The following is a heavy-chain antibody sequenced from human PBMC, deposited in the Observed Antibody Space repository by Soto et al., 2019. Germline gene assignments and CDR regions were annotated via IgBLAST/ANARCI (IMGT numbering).Heavy chain of an antibody. CDR2: ISAYNGNT. CDR1: GYTFTSYG. V-gene: IGHV1-18*04. J-gene: IGHJ4*02. CDR3: ARAGSSWYPDGAYYFDY. Sequence: QVQLVQSGAEVKKPGASVKVSCKASGYTFTSYGISWVRQAPGQGLEWMGWISAYNGNTNYAQKLQGRVTMTTDTSTSTDYMELRSLRSDDTAVYYCARAGSSWYPDGAYYFDYWGQGTLVTVSS. D-gene: IGHD6-13*01.